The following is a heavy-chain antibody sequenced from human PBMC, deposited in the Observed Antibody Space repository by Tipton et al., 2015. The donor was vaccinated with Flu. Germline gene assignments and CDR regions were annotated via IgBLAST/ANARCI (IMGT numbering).Heavy chain of an antibody. D-gene: IGHD1-26*01. V-gene: IGHV4-38-2*01. Sequence: TLSLTCSVSGESFGINYYWGWIRQPPGKGLEWIGNIHRSGSTYYNESLRSRVRISVDTFKNQFSLRLTSVTAADTAVYYCATLGRGRTQDYWGQGTLVTVSS. CDR2: IHRSGST. CDR3: ATLGRGRTQDY. CDR1: GESFGINYY. J-gene: IGHJ4*02.